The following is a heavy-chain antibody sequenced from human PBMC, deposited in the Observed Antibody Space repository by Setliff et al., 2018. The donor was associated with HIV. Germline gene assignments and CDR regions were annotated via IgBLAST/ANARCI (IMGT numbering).Heavy chain of an antibody. CDR3: AGGIVVVPAAMHYYMDV. V-gene: IGHV4-34*01. D-gene: IGHD2-2*01. CDR1: GGSFSGYY. Sequence: KTSETLSLTCAVYGGSFSGYYWSWIRQPPGKGLEWIGEINHSGSTNYNPSLKSRVTISVDTSKNQFSLKLSSVTAADTAVYYCAGGIVVVPAAMHYYMDVWGKGTTVTVS. CDR2: INHSGST. J-gene: IGHJ6*03.